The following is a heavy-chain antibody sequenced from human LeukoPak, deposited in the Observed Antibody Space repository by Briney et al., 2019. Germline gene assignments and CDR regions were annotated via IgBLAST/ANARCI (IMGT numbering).Heavy chain of an antibody. D-gene: IGHD3-10*01. CDR2: ISGSGGST. CDR3: AKDSASYGPPYYFDY. Sequence: GGSLRLSCAASGFTFSSYAMSWVRQAPGKGLEWVSAISGSGGSTYYADSVKGRFTISRDNSKNTLYLQMNSLRAGDTAVYYCAKDSASYGPPYYFDYWGQGTLVTVSS. CDR1: GFTFSSYA. V-gene: IGHV3-23*01. J-gene: IGHJ4*02.